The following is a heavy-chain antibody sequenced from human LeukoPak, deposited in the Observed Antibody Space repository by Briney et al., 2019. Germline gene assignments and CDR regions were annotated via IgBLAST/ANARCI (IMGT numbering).Heavy chain of an antibody. CDR3: AKGGGTGYPFDY. J-gene: IGHJ4*02. V-gene: IGHV3-30*18. CDR1: GFTFSSYG. Sequence: GGSLRLSCAASGFTFSSYGMHWVRQAPGKGLEWVAVISYDGSNKYNADSVKGRFTISRDNSKNTLYLQMNSLRAEDTAVYYCAKGGGTGYPFDYWGQGTLVTVSS. CDR2: ISYDGSNK. D-gene: IGHD3/OR15-3a*01.